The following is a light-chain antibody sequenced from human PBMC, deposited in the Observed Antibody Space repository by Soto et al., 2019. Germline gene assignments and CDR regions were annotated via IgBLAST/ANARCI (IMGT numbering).Light chain of an antibody. J-gene: IGKJ5*01. CDR3: QQYNNWPPIT. CDR2: DTS. V-gene: IGKV3-15*01. Sequence: EIVLTQSPATLSLSPGERATLSCRASQNIRTKLAWYQQKPGQAPRLLIYDTSTRATGIPARFSGSGSGTELTLTISSLQSEDFAVYYCQQYNNWPPITFGQGTRLEI. CDR1: QNIRTK.